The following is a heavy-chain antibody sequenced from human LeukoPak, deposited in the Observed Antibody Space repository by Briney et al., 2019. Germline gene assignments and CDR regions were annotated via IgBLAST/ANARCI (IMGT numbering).Heavy chain of an antibody. CDR2: IYYSGST. CDR3: ARHVRYVSNAFDI. J-gene: IGHJ3*02. D-gene: IGHD3-10*02. V-gene: IGHV4-39*01. Sequence: SETLSLTCTVSGGSISSSSYYWGWLRQPPGKGLEWIGSIYYSGSTYYNPSLKSRVTISVDTSKNQFSLKLSSVTAADTAVYYCARHVRYVSNAFDIWGQGTMVTVSS. CDR1: GGSISSSSYY.